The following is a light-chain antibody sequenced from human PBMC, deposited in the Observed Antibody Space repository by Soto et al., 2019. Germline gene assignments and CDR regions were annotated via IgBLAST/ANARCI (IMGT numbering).Light chain of an antibody. J-gene: IGLJ2*01. V-gene: IGLV2-11*01. CDR2: DVS. CDR3: CSYAGSYTYVV. CDR1: SSDVGGYNY. Sequence: QSALTQPRSVSGSPGQSVTISCTGTSSDVGGYNYVSWYQQHPGKAPTLMIYDVSKRPSGVPDRFSGSKSGNTASLTISGLQAEDEDDYYCCSYAGSYTYVVFGGGTKLTVL.